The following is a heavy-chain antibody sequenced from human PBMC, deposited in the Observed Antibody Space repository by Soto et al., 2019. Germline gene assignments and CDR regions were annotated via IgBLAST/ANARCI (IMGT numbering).Heavy chain of an antibody. CDR3: ARAPRIVTAASGTRASDY. CDR1: GGTFSSYT. CDR2: IIRYNVDT. V-gene: IGHV1-18*01. J-gene: IGHJ4*02. D-gene: IGHD3-16*02. Sequence: ASVKVSCKASGGTFSSYTIGWVRQAPGQGLEWMGWIIRYNVDTNYVQKFQGRVTMTTDKSTSTAHMELRSLTYDDTAVYFCARAPRIVTAASGTRASDYWGQGPQVTLSS.